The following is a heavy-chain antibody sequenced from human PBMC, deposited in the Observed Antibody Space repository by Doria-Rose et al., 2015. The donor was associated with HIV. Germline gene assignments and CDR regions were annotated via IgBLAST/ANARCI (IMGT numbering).Heavy chain of an antibody. CDR1: GVSLSSPGMG. D-gene: IGHD6-13*01. Sequence: SGPVLVKPTETLTLTCTVSGVSLSSPGMGVSWIRQPPGKALEWLANVFSDDERSYTTSLKSRLTIPRRTSKSQVVFTMTDMDSVDTATYYCARIKSSRWYHKYYFDFWGQGTLVIVSA. CDR3: ARIKSSRWYHKYYFDF. V-gene: IGHV2-26*01. J-gene: IGHJ4*02. CDR2: VFSDDER.